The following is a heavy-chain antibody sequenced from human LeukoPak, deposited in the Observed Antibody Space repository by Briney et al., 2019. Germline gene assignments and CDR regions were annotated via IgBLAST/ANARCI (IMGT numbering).Heavy chain of an antibody. CDR1: GFTFSSYS. CDR3: ARDPSTAAQVGFDY. Sequence: PGGSLRLSCAASGFTFSSYSMNWVRQAPGKGLEWVSSISSSSSYIYYADSVKGRFTISRDNAKNSLYLQMNSLRAEDTAVYYCARDPSTAAQVGFDYWGQGTLVTVSS. V-gene: IGHV3-21*01. D-gene: IGHD6-6*01. J-gene: IGHJ4*02. CDR2: ISSSSSYI.